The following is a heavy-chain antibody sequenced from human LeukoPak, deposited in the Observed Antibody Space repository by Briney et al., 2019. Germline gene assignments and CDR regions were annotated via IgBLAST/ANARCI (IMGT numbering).Heavy chain of an antibody. V-gene: IGHV4-39*01. D-gene: IGHD2-21*02. CDR3: ARLHLGYTYCGGDCPFDY. CDR2: IYYSGST. Sequence: PSETLSLTCTVSGGSISSSGYYWGWIRQPPGKGLEGIGSIYYSGSTYYNPSLKSRVTISVDTSKNQFSLKLSSVTAADTAVYYCARLHLGYTYCGGDCPFDYWGQGTLVTVSS. J-gene: IGHJ4*02. CDR1: GGSISSSGYY.